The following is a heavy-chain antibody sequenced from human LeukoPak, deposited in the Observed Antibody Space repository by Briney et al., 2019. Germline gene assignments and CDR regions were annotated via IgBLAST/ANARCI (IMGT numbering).Heavy chain of an antibody. J-gene: IGHJ6*02. V-gene: IGHV4-59*08. CDR3: TKHPASYHYGMEV. CDR1: GGSINNYY. CDR2: IFYSGST. Sequence: SETLSLTCTVSGGSINNYYWSWIRQPPGEGLEWIGYIFYSGSTKYNPSLKSRVTISVDTSKNQFSLNLSSVTAADTAVYHCTKHPASYHYGMEVWGQGTTVTVSS.